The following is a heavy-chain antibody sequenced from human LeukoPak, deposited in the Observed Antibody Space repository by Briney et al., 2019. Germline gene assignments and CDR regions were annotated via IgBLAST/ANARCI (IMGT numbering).Heavy chain of an antibody. D-gene: IGHD2-2*02. Sequence: ASVKVSCKASGYTFTGYYMHWVRQAPGQGLEWMGWINPNSGGTNYAQKFQGRVTMTRDTSISTAYMELSRLRSDDTAVYYCASYSGHCSSTSCYRYYMDVWGKGTTVTVSS. V-gene: IGHV1-2*02. CDR2: INPNSGGT. J-gene: IGHJ6*03. CDR1: GYTFTGYY. CDR3: ASYSGHCSSTSCYRYYMDV.